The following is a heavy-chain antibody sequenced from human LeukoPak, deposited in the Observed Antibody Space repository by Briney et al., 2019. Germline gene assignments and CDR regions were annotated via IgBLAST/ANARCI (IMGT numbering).Heavy chain of an antibody. J-gene: IGHJ4*02. CDR2: IRYDGSNK. CDR1: GFTFSSYG. D-gene: IGHD2-2*01. CDR3: AKGRSYATGGFDY. V-gene: IGHV3-30*02. Sequence: GGSLRLSCAASGFTFSSYGMHWVRQAPGKGLEWVAFIRYDGSNKYYADSVKGRFTISRDNSKNTLYLQMNSLRAEDTAVYYCAKGRSYATGGFDYWGQGTLVTVSS.